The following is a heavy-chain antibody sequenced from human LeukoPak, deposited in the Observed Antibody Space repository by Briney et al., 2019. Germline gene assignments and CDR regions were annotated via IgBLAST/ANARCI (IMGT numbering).Heavy chain of an antibody. D-gene: IGHD3-10*01. V-gene: IGHV3-20*01. J-gene: IGHJ3*02. CDR1: GFTFDDYG. Sequence: GGSLRLSCAASGFTFDDYGMSWVRHAPGKGLEWVSGINGKGGSTVYGDSMKGRFTISRDNAKNSLYLQMNSLRVEDTALYHCARNYHGSGSTAFDIWGQGTRVTVSS. CDR2: INGKGGST. CDR3: ARNYHGSGSTAFDI.